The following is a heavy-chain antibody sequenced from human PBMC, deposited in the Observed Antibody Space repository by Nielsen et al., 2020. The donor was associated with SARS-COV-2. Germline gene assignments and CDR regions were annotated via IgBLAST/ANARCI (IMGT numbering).Heavy chain of an antibody. D-gene: IGHD3-22*01. J-gene: IGHJ3*02. CDR3: ARAPITMIVVVNAFDI. Sequence: SETLSLTCTVSGGSISSGGYYWSWIRQHPGKGLEWIGYIYSSGSTYYNPSLKSRVTISVDTSKNQFSLKLSSVTAADTAVYYCARAPITMIVVVNAFDIWGQGTMVTVSS. CDR1: GGSISSGGYY. V-gene: IGHV4-31*03. CDR2: IYSSGST.